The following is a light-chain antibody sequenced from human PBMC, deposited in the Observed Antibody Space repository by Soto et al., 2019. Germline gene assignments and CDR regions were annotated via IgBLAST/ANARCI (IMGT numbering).Light chain of an antibody. CDR1: SSDVGGYNY. CDR2: EVS. V-gene: IGLV2-14*01. CDR3: NSYTSSGTFV. Sequence: QSALTQPASVSGSPGQSITISCTGTSSDVGGYNYVSWYQQHPGKAPKLMIYEVSNRPSGVSNRFSGSRSGNTASLTISGLQAEDEAEYYCNSYTSSGTFVFGTGTKVTVL. J-gene: IGLJ1*01.